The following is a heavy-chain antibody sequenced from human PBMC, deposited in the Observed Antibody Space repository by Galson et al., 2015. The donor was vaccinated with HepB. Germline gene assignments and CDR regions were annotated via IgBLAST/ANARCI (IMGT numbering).Heavy chain of an antibody. CDR2: IRPDSDGS. V-gene: IGHV1-2*02. D-gene: IGHD1-20*01. CDR1: GYSFTDHA. CDR3: ARDQAIAGSDSEYFRH. J-gene: IGHJ1*01. Sequence: SVKVSCKASGYSFTDHAIHWVRQAPGQGLEWMGWIRPDSDGSEYEEKFQGRVTMTSDTSISTAYMELSGLRSDDTAVYYCARDQAIAGSDSEYFRHWGQGTLVTVSS.